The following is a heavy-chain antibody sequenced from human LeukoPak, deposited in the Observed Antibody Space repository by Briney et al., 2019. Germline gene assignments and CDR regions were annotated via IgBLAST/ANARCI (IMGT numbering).Heavy chain of an antibody. V-gene: IGHV4-59*01. CDR1: GVSIRSYY. CDR2: IYYIWCT. J-gene: IGHJ6*03. D-gene: IGHD3-9*01. Sequence: SETLSLTCTVSGVSIRSYYWSWIRQPPGKGLEWIGYIYYIWCTNYNPSLKSRVTISGDTSKNQFSLKLSSVTAADTAVYFCARDGGETYYDIVTGYPATYYYYYMDVWGKGTTVTISS. CDR3: ARDGGETYYDIVTGYPATYYYYYMDV.